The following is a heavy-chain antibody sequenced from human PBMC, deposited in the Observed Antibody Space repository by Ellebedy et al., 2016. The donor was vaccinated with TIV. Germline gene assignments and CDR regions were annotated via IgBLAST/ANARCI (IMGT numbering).Heavy chain of an antibody. CDR1: GFTFSSYG. J-gene: IGHJ4*02. Sequence: GESLKISCAASGFTFSSYGMHWVRQAPGKGLEWVAFIRYDGSNKYYADSVKGRFTISRDNSKNTLYLQMNSLRAEDTAVYYCAKDRVSNWYGYYFDYWGQGTLVTVSS. D-gene: IGHD6-13*01. V-gene: IGHV3-30*02. CDR2: IRYDGSNK. CDR3: AKDRVSNWYGYYFDY.